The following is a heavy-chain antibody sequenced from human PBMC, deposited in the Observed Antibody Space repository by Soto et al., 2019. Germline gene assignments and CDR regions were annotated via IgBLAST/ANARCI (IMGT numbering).Heavy chain of an antibody. J-gene: IGHJ5*02. CDR1: GFTFSIYA. CDR2: ISSSGGGT. CDR3: YYYDSSGYGYNWFDP. D-gene: IGHD3-22*01. Sequence: VGSLRLSCAASGFTFSIYAMSWVRQAPGKGLDWVSTISSSGGGTYYADSVKGRFTISRDNSKNTVYLQMNSLRDEDTALYYCYYYDSSGYGYNWFDPWGQGTTVTVSS. V-gene: IGHV3-23*01.